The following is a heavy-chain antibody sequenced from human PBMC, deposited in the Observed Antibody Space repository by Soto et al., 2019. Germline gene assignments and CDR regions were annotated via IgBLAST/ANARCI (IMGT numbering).Heavy chain of an antibody. CDR2: IIPVFGTP. Sequence: QVQLVQSGAEVKKPGSSLKVSCKASGGTFTNYAFSWVRQAPGQGLEWMGGIIPVFGTPDYAQKFQGRVTITADESPRTASMELSSLRSDDTAVYYCARERSVGYCITTTCTLPSYHCAMDGWGQGTTVTVAS. CDR3: ARERSVGYCITTTCTLPSYHCAMDG. J-gene: IGHJ6*02. D-gene: IGHD2-2*01. CDR1: GGTFTNYA. V-gene: IGHV1-69*12.